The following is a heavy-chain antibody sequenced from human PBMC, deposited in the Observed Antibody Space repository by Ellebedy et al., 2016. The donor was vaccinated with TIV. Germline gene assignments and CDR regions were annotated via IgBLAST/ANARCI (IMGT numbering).Heavy chain of an antibody. J-gene: IGHJ4*02. CDR2: ISTSGGRT. Sequence: PGGSLRLSCAASGFTFNSHAMSWVRQTPPKGLEWVSAISTSGGRTYYADSVKGRFTISRDNSNNSLYLQMNSLRAEDTAVYFCTKEGAVAGAPAYLAYDYWGQGTLVTVSS. V-gene: IGHV3-23*01. CDR1: GFTFNSHA. D-gene: IGHD6-19*01. CDR3: TKEGAVAGAPAYLAYDY.